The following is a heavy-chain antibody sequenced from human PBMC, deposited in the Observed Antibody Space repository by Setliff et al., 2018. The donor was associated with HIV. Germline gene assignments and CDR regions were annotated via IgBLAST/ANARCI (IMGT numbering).Heavy chain of an antibody. V-gene: IGHV4-59*11. D-gene: IGHD5-18*01. CDR3: ARTRGYSYGTLAGFDY. Sequence: PSETLSPTCTLAGASIRSQYWSWIRKPPGKGLEWIGYISYSGSTNYNPSLESRVAMSVDTSKQQFSLEVSAVTAADTAVYYCARTRGYSYGTLAGFDYWGRGSLVTVSS. CDR2: ISYSGST. CDR1: GASIRSQY. J-gene: IGHJ4*01.